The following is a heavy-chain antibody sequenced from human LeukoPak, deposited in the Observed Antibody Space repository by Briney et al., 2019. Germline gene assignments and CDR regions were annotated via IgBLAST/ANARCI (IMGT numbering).Heavy chain of an antibody. J-gene: IGHJ5*02. D-gene: IGHD2-2*02. CDR3: THRPTPIGYCSSTSCYTGRGWFDP. V-gene: IGHV2-5*01. CDR1: GFSLSTSGVG. Sequence: SGPTLVNPTQTLTLTCTFSGFSLSTSGVGVGWIRQPPGKALEWLALIYWNDDKRYSPSLKSRLTITKDTSKNQVVLTMTNMDPVDTATYYCTHRPTPIGYCSSTSCYTGRGWFDPWGQGTLVTVSS. CDR2: IYWNDDK.